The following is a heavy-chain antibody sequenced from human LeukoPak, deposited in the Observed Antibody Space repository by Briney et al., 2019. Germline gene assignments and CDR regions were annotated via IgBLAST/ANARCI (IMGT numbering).Heavy chain of an antibody. V-gene: IGHV1-69-2*01. CDR2: VDPEDGET. CDR3: ATPPRYSTLEYFQH. D-gene: IGHD6-13*01. Sequence: ASVKVSCKVSGYTFTDYYMYWVQQAPGKGLEWKGLVDPEDGETIYAEKFQGRVTITADTSTDTAYMELSSLRSEDTAVYYCATPPRYSTLEYFQHWGQGTLVTVSS. J-gene: IGHJ1*01. CDR1: GYTFTDYY.